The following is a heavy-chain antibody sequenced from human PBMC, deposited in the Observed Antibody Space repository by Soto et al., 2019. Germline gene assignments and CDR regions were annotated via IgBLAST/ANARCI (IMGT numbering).Heavy chain of an antibody. J-gene: IGHJ5*02. Sequence: GGSLRLSCTASGITFSSYSMKWVRQAPGKGLEWVSSITSSSSYIYYADSVKGRFTISRDNAKNSLYLQMSSLRAEDTAVYYCVRGGSGWYDGWFDPWGQGT. CDR1: GITFSSYS. CDR3: VRGGSGWYDGWFDP. CDR2: ITSSSSYI. D-gene: IGHD6-19*01. V-gene: IGHV3-21*01.